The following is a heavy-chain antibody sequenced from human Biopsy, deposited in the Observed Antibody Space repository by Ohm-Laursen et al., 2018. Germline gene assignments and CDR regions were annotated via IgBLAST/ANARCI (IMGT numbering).Heavy chain of an antibody. V-gene: IGHV4-59*01. CDR1: GGSISSYY. D-gene: IGHD3-10*01. CDR2: ILYSGST. J-gene: IGHJ5*01. Sequence: TLSLTCTVSGGSISSYYWSWIRQPPGKGLEWIGYILYSGSTNYNPSPESRVTISVDTSKNQFSLTLRSVTAADTAVYYCARENFGSGSYFMWFDSWGQGTLVTVSS. CDR3: ARENFGSGSYFMWFDS.